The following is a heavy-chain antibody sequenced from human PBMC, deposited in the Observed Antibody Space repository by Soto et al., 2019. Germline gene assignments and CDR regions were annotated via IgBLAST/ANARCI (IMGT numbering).Heavy chain of an antibody. CDR2: IYYSGST. D-gene: IGHD4-17*01. V-gene: IGHV4-59*08. CDR1: GGSISSYY. Sequence: QVQLQESGPGLVKPSETLSLTCTVSGGSISSYYWSWIRQPPGKGLEWIGYIYYSGSTNYNPSLKSRVTISVDTSKNQFSLKLSSVTAADTAVYYCARRYGHPFDIWGQGTMVTVSS. J-gene: IGHJ3*02. CDR3: ARRYGHPFDI.